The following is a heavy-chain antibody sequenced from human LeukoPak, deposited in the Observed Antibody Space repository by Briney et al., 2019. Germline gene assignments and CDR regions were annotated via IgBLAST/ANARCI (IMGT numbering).Heavy chain of an antibody. CDR3: ARQEAADYDFWSGPDLNWFDP. D-gene: IGHD3-3*01. CDR1: GGSFSGYY. J-gene: IGHJ5*02. Sequence: KPSETLSLTCAVYGGSFSGYYWSWIRQPPGKGLEWIGEINHGGSTNYNPSLKSRVTISVDTSKNQFSLKLSSVTAADTAVYYCARQEAADYDFWSGPDLNWFDPWGQGTLVTVSS. V-gene: IGHV4-34*01. CDR2: INHGGST.